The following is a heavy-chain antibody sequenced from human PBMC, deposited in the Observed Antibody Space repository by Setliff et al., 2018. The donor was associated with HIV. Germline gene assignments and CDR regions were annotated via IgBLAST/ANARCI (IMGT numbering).Heavy chain of an antibody. Sequence: PSETLSLTCTVSGPSVSSSDYYWGWIRQPPGKGLEWIASIHHSGSTWYNPSLKSRLTMSIDKSKNQVSLELSSVTAADTAVYYCGRTMTYYYLCMDVWGNGTTVTVSS. CDR2: IHHSGST. V-gene: IGHV4-39*07. CDR1: GPSVSSSDYY. CDR3: GRTMTYYYLCMDV. J-gene: IGHJ6*03.